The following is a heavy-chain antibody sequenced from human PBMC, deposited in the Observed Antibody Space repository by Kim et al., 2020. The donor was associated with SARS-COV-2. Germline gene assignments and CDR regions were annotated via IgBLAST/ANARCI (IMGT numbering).Heavy chain of an antibody. CDR2: IYYSGST. V-gene: IGHV4-31*03. J-gene: IGHJ5*02. CDR3: ARLEESTGCTNGVCYTGWFDP. D-gene: IGHD2-8*01. Sequence: SETLSLTCTVSGGSISSGGYYWSWIRQHPGKGLEWIGYIYYSGSTYYNPSLKSRVTISVDTSKNQFSLKLSSVTAADTAVYYCARLEESTGCTNGVCYTGWFDPWGQGTLVTVSS. CDR1: GGSISSGGYY.